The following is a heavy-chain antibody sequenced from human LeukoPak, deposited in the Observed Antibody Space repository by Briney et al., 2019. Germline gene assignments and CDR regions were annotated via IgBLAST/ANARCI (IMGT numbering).Heavy chain of an antibody. CDR2: ISGSGGST. J-gene: IGHJ4*02. CDR1: GFTFSSYA. Sequence: PGGSLRLSCAASGFTFSSYAMSWVRQAPGKGLEWVSAISGSGGSTYYADSVKGRFTISRDNPKNTLYLQMNSLRAEDTAVYYCAKGLYSSGWYFDYWGQGTLVTVSS. CDR3: AKGLYSSGWYFDY. D-gene: IGHD6-19*01. V-gene: IGHV3-23*01.